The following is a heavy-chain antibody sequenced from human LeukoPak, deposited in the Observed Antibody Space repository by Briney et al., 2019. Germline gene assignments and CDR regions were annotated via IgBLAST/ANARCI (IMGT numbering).Heavy chain of an antibody. V-gene: IGHV4-34*01. D-gene: IGHD2-2*01. Sequence: SETLSLTCTVSGGSISSYYWSWIRQPPGKGLEWIGEINHSGSTNSNPSLKSRVTISVDTAKNQFFVKLRAVTAADTAVYYCARGRTGYHLLPTKKDYSYYYVDVWDKGTTVTVSS. CDR1: GGSISSYY. CDR3: ARGRTGYHLLPTKKDYSYYYVDV. J-gene: IGHJ6*03. CDR2: INHSGST.